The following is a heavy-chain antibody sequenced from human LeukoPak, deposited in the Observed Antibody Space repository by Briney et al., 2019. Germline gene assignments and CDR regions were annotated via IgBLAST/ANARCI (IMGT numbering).Heavy chain of an antibody. CDR2: IILIFGTT. D-gene: IGHD6-19*01. CDR1: GGTFSSYA. J-gene: IGHJ4*02. Sequence: SVKLSFKAAGGTFSSYAISWVRHAPGPGLEWMGGIILIFGTTNYAQKFPGRVRITTAESTCTDYMELSSMRSEDTAVDECACIGYSSGWPFAGFDYWGQGTLVTVSS. CDR3: ACIGYSSGWPFAGFDY. V-gene: IGHV1-69*05.